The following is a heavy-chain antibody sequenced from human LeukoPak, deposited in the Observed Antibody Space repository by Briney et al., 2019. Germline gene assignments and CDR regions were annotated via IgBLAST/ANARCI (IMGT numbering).Heavy chain of an antibody. Sequence: GGSLRLSCAASGFTLNRFWMSWVRQAPGKGPEWVASINTDGTEKHYVDSVRGRFTISRDNAKKSLYLQMNSLRTEDTALYYCAREAYWGHGALVTVSS. CDR2: INTDGTEK. CDR3: AREAY. CDR1: GFTLNRFW. V-gene: IGHV3-7*05. J-gene: IGHJ4*01.